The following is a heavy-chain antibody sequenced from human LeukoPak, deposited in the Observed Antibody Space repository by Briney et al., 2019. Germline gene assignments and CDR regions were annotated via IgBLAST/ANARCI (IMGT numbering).Heavy chain of an antibody. CDR1: GFAFSRQD. D-gene: IGHD6-19*01. Sequence: GGSLRLSCAASGFAFSRQDMGWVRQAPGKALEWVSAISDSGERTYYVDSVKGRFTISRDNSKNTLYLQMNSLRADDTAVYYCAKDARRSSGWYFFDHWGQGILVTVSS. V-gene: IGHV3-23*01. CDR3: AKDARRSSGWYFFDH. J-gene: IGHJ4*02. CDR2: ISDSGERT.